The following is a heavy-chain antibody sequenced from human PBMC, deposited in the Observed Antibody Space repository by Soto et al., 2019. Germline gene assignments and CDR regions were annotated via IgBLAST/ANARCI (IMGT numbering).Heavy chain of an antibody. Sequence: VASVKVSCKASGFTFTSSAVQWVRQARGQRLEWIGWIVVGSGNTNYAQKSQERVTITRDMSTSTAYMELSSLRSQDTAVYYCAARSGSRTAFAFWAQGTLVTVS. CDR2: IVVGSGNT. D-gene: IGHD1-26*01. CDR3: AARSGSRTAFAF. V-gene: IGHV1-58*01. J-gene: IGHJ3*01. CDR1: GFTFTSSA.